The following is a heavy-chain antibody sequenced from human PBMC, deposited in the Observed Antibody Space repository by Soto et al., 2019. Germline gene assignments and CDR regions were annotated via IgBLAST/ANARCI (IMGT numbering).Heavy chain of an antibody. CDR1: GFMFTSSA. D-gene: IGHD3-3*01. J-gene: IGHJ4*02. CDR2: LVVGSGNT. CDR3: ASVPVLRFLTSLPAYFDY. V-gene: IGHV1-58*01. Sequence: QMQVVQSGPEVKKPGTSVKVSCKTSGFMFTSSAVQWVRQARGQRLEWIGWLVVGSGNTHYAQHFQERVTLTRDMSTGTAYIELRSLRSEETSLYYCASVPVLRFLTSLPAYFDYWGQGTLVTVSS.